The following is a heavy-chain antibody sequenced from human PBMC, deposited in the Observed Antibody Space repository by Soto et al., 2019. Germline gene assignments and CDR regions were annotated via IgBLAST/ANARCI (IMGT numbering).Heavy chain of an antibody. Sequence: EVPLVESGGGLVQPGGSLRLSCAASGFSFSSHSMKWVRQAPGKGLEWVSYISSSGSTIYYADSVKGRFTISRDNARNSRYLQMNSLRDDDTAVYYCARGRGYCGGTNCYLDYWGQGALVTGSS. D-gene: IGHD2-21*01. CDR3: ARGRGYCGGTNCYLDY. CDR1: GFSFSSHS. J-gene: IGHJ4*02. CDR2: ISSSGSTI. V-gene: IGHV3-48*02.